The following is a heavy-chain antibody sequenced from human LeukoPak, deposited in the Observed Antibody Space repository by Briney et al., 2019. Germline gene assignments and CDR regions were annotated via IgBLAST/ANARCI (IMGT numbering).Heavy chain of an antibody. CDR1: GGSFSGYY. J-gene: IGHJ4*02. CDR2: INHSGST. D-gene: IGHD2-15*01. CDR3: GRGGGWTGYSFDY. Sequence: PSETLSLTCAVYGGSFSGYYRSWIRQPPGKGLEWIGEINHSGSTNYNPSLKSRVTISVDTSKNQFSLKLSSVTAADTAVYYCGRGGGWTGYSFDYWGREPWSPSPQ. V-gene: IGHV4-34*01.